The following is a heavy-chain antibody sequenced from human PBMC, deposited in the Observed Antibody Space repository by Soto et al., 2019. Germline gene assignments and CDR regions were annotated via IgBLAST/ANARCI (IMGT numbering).Heavy chain of an antibody. CDR3: VKVRYDFWSGHWYYGMGV. D-gene: IGHD3-3*01. J-gene: IGHJ6*02. V-gene: IGHV3-64D*06. Sequence: GGSLRLSCSASGFTFSSYVMHWVRQAPGKGLEYVSAISSNGGSTYYADSVKGRFTISRDNSKNTLYLQMSSLRAEDTAVYYCVKVRYDFWSGHWYYGMGVWGQETTVSVSS. CDR2: ISSNGGST. CDR1: GFTFSSYV.